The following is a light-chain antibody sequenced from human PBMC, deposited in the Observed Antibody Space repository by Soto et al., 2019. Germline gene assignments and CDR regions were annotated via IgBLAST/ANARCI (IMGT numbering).Light chain of an antibody. CDR2: EVN. J-gene: IGLJ1*01. CDR1: SSDVGGYKY. CDR3: SSYAGINNLGV. Sequence: QSALTQPPSASGSPGQSVTISCTGTSSDVGGYKYVSWYQQHPDKAPKLMIFEVNKRPSGVPARFSGSKSGNTASLTVSGLQAEDEADYYCSSYAGINNLGVFGTGTKVTVL. V-gene: IGLV2-8*01.